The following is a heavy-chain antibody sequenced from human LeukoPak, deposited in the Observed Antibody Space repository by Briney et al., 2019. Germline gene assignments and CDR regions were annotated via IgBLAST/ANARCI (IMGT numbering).Heavy chain of an antibody. D-gene: IGHD3-10*01. Sequence: GGSLRLSCAASGIIFRSYAMSWVRQARGKGLEWVSAINGDGSSTYYADSVKGRFTISRDNSNNTLLLQMNSLRVEDTAVYYCAKWGAQSGSYRVVDSWGRGTLVTVSS. J-gene: IGHJ4*02. CDR2: INGDGSST. CDR1: GIIFRSYA. V-gene: IGHV3-23*01. CDR3: AKWGAQSGSYRVVDS.